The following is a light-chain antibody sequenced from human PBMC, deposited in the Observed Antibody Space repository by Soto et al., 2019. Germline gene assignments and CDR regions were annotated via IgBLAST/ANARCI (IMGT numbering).Light chain of an antibody. J-gene: IGLJ2*01. CDR1: TGAVTSGHY. CDR2: DSR. V-gene: IGLV7-46*01. Sequence: QPVVTQEPSLTVSPGGTVTVTCGSSTGAVTSGHYPYWFQQKPGQAPRTLIYDSRNKHSWTPARFSGSLLGGKAALTLSGAQPEDEAEYYCLLSYSGARVFGGGTKLTVL. CDR3: LLSYSGARV.